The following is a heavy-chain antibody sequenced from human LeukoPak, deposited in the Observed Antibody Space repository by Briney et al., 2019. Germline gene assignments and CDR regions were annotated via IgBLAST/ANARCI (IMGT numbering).Heavy chain of an antibody. CDR2: IYYSGST. J-gene: IGHJ4*02. V-gene: IGHV4-59*08. CDR1: GGSISSYY. D-gene: IGHD6-13*01. CDR3: ASSSVSSSWVFDY. Sequence: SETLSLTCTVSGGSISSYYWSWIRQPPGKGLEWIAYIYYSGSTNYNPSLKSRVTISVDTSMNQFSLKLRSVPAADTAVYYCASSSVSSSWVFDYWGQGTLVTVSS.